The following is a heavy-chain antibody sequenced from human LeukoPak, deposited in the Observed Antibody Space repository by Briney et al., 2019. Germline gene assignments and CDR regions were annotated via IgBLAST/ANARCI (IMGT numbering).Heavy chain of an antibody. V-gene: IGHV1-69*01. CDR3: AITKHDYGDYYFDY. D-gene: IGHD4-17*01. Sequence: SAKVSCKASGGSFSSYATSWVRQAPGQGLEWMGGIIPIFGTANYAQKFQGRVTITADESTSTAYMELSSLRSEDTAVYYCAITKHDYGDYYFDYWGQGTLVTVSS. CDR2: IIPIFGTA. J-gene: IGHJ4*02. CDR1: GGSFSSYA.